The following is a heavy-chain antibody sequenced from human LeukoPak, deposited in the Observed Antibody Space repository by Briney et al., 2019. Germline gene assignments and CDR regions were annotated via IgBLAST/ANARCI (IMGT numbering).Heavy chain of an antibody. D-gene: IGHD3-22*01. CDR2: ISWNSGSI. V-gene: IGHV3-9*01. Sequence: GGSLRLSCAASGFTFDDYAMHWVRQAPGKGLEWVSGISWNSGSIGYADSVKGRFTISRDNAKNSLYLQMNSLRAEDTALYYCAKDMRAYDSSGCYFDYWGQGTLVTVSS. J-gene: IGHJ4*02. CDR1: GFTFDDYA. CDR3: AKDMRAYDSSGCYFDY.